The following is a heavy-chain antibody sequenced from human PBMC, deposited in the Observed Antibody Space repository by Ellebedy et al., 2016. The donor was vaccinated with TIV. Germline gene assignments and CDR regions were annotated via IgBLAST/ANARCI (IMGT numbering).Heavy chain of an antibody. V-gene: IGHV3-7*01. D-gene: IGHD4-11*01. CDR2: IQQDGSEK. J-gene: IGHJ3*02. CDR3: ARQFTAYSYGFDI. Sequence: GESLKISXAASGFTFSLYWMTWVRQAPGRGLEWVANIQQDGSEKYYVDSVKGRLTISRDNTRNSLSLQMNSLRAEDTAVYYCARQFTAYSYGFDIWGQGTTVTVSS. CDR1: GFTFSLYW.